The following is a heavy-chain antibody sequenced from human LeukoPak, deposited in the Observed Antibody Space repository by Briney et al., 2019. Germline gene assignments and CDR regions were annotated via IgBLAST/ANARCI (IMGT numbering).Heavy chain of an antibody. Sequence: SETLSLTCAVYGGSFSGYYWSWIRQPPGKGLEWIGEINHSGSTNYNPSLKSRVTISVDTSKNQFSLKLSSVTAADTAMYYCARHYYDILTGYLKYFDYWGQGTLVTVSS. CDR3: ARHYYDILTGYLKYFDY. D-gene: IGHD3-9*01. V-gene: IGHV4-34*01. J-gene: IGHJ4*02. CDR1: GGSFSGYY. CDR2: INHSGST.